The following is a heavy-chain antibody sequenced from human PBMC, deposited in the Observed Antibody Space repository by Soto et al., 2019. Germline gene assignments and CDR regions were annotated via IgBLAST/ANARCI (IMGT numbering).Heavy chain of an antibody. D-gene: IGHD2-2*01. Sequence: EVQLSESGGGLAQPGGSLRLSCAASGLAFSIYAITWVRQAPGKGLEWVATVCGTGGKTYSADTVQGRFTISRDNSKNTWHLQMNSLRADDTAIYYCANARDGDYGSNSHPFDYWGQGTLVTVSS. CDR1: GLAFSIYA. J-gene: IGHJ4*02. V-gene: IGHV3-23*01. CDR2: VCGTGGKT. CDR3: ANARDGDYGSNSHPFDY.